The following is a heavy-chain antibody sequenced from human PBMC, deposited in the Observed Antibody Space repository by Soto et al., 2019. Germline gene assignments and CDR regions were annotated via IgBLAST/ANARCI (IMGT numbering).Heavy chain of an antibody. V-gene: IGHV3-30*03. CDR1: GFTFSSYG. CDR2: ISYDGSNK. CDR3: ARVYSSSWYGGMDV. J-gene: IGHJ6*02. D-gene: IGHD6-13*01. Sequence: PGGSLRLSCAASGFTFSSYGMHWVRQAPGKGLEWVAVISYDGSNKYYADSVKGRFTISRDNSKNTLYLQMNSLRAEDTAVYYCARVYSSSWYGGMDVWGQGTTVTVSS.